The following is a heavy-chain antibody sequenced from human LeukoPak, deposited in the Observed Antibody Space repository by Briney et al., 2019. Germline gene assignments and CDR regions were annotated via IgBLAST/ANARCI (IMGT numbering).Heavy chain of an antibody. V-gene: IGHV1-18*01. Sequence: GASVKVSCMASGYTFTSYGISWVRQAPGQGLEWMGWISAYNGNTNYAQKLQGRVTMTTDTSTSTAYMELRSLRSDDTAVYYCARDRSRASYYYDSSGYYHWGQGTLVTVSS. CDR1: GYTFTSYG. J-gene: IGHJ5*02. CDR2: ISAYNGNT. CDR3: ARDRSRASYYYDSSGYYH. D-gene: IGHD3-22*01.